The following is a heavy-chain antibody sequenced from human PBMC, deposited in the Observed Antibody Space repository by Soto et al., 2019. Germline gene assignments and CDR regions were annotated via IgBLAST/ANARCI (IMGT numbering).Heavy chain of an antibody. V-gene: IGHV4-30-2*01. Sequence: NLSLTCAVSGGSRSSGGYSWSWIRQPPGKGLEWIGEIHHSGGTNYNPSLKSRVTILVEKSKNQVSLELSSMTAADTAVYYGARGGDLQFDYRREATPVTV. CDR1: GGSRSSGGYS. CDR2: IHHSGGT. J-gene: IGHJ4*02. CDR3: ARGGDLQFDY. D-gene: IGHD2-21*02.